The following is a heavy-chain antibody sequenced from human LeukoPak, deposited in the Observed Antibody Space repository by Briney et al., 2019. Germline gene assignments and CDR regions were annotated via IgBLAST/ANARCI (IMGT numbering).Heavy chain of an antibody. CDR1: GGTFSSYA. CDR2: IIPIFGTA. D-gene: IGHD2-15*01. Sequence: SVKVSCKASGGTFSSYAISWVRQAPGQGLEWMGGIIPIFGTANYAQKFQGRVTITADESTSTAYMELSSLRSEDTAVYYCARVMGGYCSGGSCYHYYYYYYGMDVWGQGTTVTVSS. J-gene: IGHJ6*02. CDR3: ARVMGGYCSGGSCYHYYYYYYGMDV. V-gene: IGHV1-69*13.